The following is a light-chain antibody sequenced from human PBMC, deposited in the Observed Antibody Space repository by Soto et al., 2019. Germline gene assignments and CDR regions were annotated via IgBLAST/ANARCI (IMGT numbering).Light chain of an antibody. V-gene: IGLV2-14*01. CDR1: SSDVGGYNY. Sequence: QSALTQPASVSGSPGQSITISCTGTSSDVGGYNYVSWYQQHPGKPPKLMIYGVTNRPSGVSNRFSGSKSGNTASLTISGLQAEDEADYYCSSYTSSTTLSVVFGGGTKLTVL. CDR2: GVT. J-gene: IGLJ2*01. CDR3: SSYTSSTTLSVV.